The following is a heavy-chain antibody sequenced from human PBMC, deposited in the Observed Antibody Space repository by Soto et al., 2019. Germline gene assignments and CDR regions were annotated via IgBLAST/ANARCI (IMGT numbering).Heavy chain of an antibody. CDR1: GYSFTSYW. V-gene: IGHV5-51*01. CDR2: IYPGDSDT. D-gene: IGHD7-27*01. J-gene: IGHJ6*02. CDR3: ARYPNWGTDYYYYSMDV. Sequence: GESLKISCKGSGYSFTSYWIGWVRQMPGKGLEWMGIIYPGDSDTRYSPSFQGQVTISADKSISTAYLQWSSLKASDTAMYYCARYPNWGTDYYYYSMDVWGQGTTVTVSS.